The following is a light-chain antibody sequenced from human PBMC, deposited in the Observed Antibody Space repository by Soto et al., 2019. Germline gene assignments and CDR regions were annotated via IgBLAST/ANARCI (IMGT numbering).Light chain of an antibody. Sequence: QSALTQPPSLSGTPGQRVTISCSGSSSNIAGNTVHWYQHLPGTAPKLLIYRNNQRPSGVPDRFSGSKSGTSASLAISGLRSEDEADYYCAAWDDSLSGRVFGGGTKLTVL. CDR3: AAWDDSLSGRV. V-gene: IGLV1-47*01. CDR1: SSNIAGNT. J-gene: IGLJ3*02. CDR2: RNN.